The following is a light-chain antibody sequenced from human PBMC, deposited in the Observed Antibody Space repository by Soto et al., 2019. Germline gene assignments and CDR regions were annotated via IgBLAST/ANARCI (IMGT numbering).Light chain of an antibody. V-gene: IGKV1-5*01. CDR3: QQYDSYST. Sequence: DIQMTQSPSTLSASVGDRVTITCRASQSISSYLNWYQQKPGKAPKLLIYAASSLQSGVPSRFSGSGSGTEFTLTISSLQPDDSATYYCQQYDSYSTFGGGTKVDIK. CDR2: AAS. CDR1: QSISSY. J-gene: IGKJ4*01.